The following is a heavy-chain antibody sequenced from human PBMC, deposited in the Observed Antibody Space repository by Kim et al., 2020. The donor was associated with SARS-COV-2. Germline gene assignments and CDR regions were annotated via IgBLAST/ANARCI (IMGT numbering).Heavy chain of an antibody. CDR2: SGSDGGT. CDR1: GIIFSNYA. Sequence: GGSLRLSCSASGIIFSNYALGWVRQAPEKGLEWVASSGSDGGTNYADSVKGRFTVSRDSSRKTVFLQMNSLRAEDTAIYYCGSYTSGSYYDYRGQGTLVTVSS. D-gene: IGHD3-10*01. V-gene: IGHV3-23*01. CDR3: GSYTSGSYYDY. J-gene: IGHJ4*02.